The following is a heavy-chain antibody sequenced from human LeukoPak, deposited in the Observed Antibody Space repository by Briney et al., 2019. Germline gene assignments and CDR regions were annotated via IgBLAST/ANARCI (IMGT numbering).Heavy chain of an antibody. D-gene: IGHD6-13*01. Sequence: QPGGSLRLSCVTSGFTLGRYVMHWMRLAPGKGLECVSSIHPNNGGVGYAASVKGRFTISWDNAKKSLYLEMNTLRAEDTAIYYCACPYRSRFDYWGQGTLVTVSS. CDR3: ACPYRSRFDY. J-gene: IGHJ4*02. V-gene: IGHV3-9*01. CDR2: IHPNNGGV. CDR1: GFTLGRYV.